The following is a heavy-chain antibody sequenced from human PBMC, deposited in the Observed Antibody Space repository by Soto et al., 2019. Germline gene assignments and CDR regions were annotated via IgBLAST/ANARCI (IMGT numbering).Heavy chain of an antibody. CDR1: GFTFSSYG. V-gene: IGHV3-33*01. D-gene: IGHD3-22*01. CDR2: IWYDGSNK. CDR3: ARVSNYYGSSGNYYFDY. J-gene: IGHJ4*02. Sequence: PGGSLRLSCAASGFTFSSYGMHWVRQAPGKGLEWVAVIWYDGSNKYYADSVKGRFTISRDNSKNTLYLQMNSLRAEDTAVYYCARVSNYYGSSGNYYFDYWGQGTLVTVYS.